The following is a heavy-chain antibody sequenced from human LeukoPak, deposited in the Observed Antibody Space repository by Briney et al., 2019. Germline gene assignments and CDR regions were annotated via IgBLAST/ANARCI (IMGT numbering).Heavy chain of an antibody. Sequence: SETLSLTCIVSGGSISSYYWSWIRQPPGKGLEWIGYIYYSGSTKYNPSLKSRVTISVDTSKNQFSPKMSSVTAADTAVYYCARHEISSGWYPAFLDFWGQGTLVTVSS. J-gene: IGHJ4*02. V-gene: IGHV4-59*08. CDR3: ARHEISSGWYPAFLDF. CDR2: IYYSGST. D-gene: IGHD6-13*01. CDR1: GGSISSYY.